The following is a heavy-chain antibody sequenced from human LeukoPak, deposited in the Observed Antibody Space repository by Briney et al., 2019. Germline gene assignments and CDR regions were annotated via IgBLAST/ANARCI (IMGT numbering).Heavy chain of an antibody. CDR3: ARGATDTTRWFDP. Sequence: GGSLRLSCAAAGFTFNTYSMSRVRQAPGKGLEWVAIISRTSESIFYADSLKGRFTISRDNTKNSLYLQMNGLRAEDTAAYYCARGATDTTRWFDPWGQGTLVIVSS. CDR1: GFTFNTYS. D-gene: IGHD1-7*01. V-gene: IGHV3-21*01. J-gene: IGHJ5*02. CDR2: ISRTSESI.